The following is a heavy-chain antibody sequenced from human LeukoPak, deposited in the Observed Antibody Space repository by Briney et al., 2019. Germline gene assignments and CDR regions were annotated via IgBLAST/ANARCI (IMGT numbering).Heavy chain of an antibody. CDR3: ARDLKDIVVVPVAPDY. D-gene: IGHD2-2*01. CDR1: GFTFSSYV. V-gene: IGHV3-30-3*01. J-gene: IGHJ4*02. CDR2: ISYDGSNK. Sequence: GRSLRLSCAASGFTFSSYVMHWVRQAPGKGLEWVAVISYDGSNKYYADSVKGRFTISRDNSKNTLYLQMNSLRAEDTAVYYCARDLKDIVVVPVAPDYWGQGTLVTVSS.